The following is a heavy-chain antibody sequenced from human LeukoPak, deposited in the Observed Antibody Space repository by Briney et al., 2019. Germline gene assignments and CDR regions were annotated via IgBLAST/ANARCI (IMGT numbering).Heavy chain of an antibody. CDR2: IYYSGST. Sequence: PSETLSLTCTVSGGPISSGGYSWSWIRQHPGKGLEWIGYIYYSGSTYYNPSLKSRVTISVDTSKNQFSLKLSSVTAADTAVYYCARDRCSGGSCYLGNNWFDPWGQGTLVTVSS. J-gene: IGHJ5*02. D-gene: IGHD2-15*01. V-gene: IGHV4-31*03. CDR3: ARDRCSGGSCYLGNNWFDP. CDR1: GGPISSGGYS.